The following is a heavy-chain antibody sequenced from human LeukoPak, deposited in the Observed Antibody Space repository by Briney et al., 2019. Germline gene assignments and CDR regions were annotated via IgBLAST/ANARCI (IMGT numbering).Heavy chain of an antibody. V-gene: IGHV4-4*07. CDR2: IYTSGRT. CDR3: ARSSRGHDYGDYIEDY. CDR1: AGSIGSYY. D-gene: IGHD4-17*01. J-gene: IGHJ4*02. Sequence: SETLSLTCTVSAGSIGSYYWSWIRQPAGKWLGWIGRIYTSGRTNYNPSRKSRVTMSVDTSKNQFSPKLSSVTAADTAVYYCARSSRGHDYGDYIEDYWGQGTLVTVSS.